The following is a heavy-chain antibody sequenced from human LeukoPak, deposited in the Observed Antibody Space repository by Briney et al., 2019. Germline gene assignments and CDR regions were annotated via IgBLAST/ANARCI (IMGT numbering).Heavy chain of an antibody. CDR3: ARRGVGATTWDAFDI. J-gene: IGHJ3*02. D-gene: IGHD1-26*01. CDR2: INYSGST. CDR1: GGSLTRYH. Sequence: SETLSLTCTVSGGSLTRYHWGWIRQPPGKGLEWIGYINYSGSTNYSPSLESRVTISLDTPKNQFSLQLSSVTAADTAVYYCARRGVGATTWDAFDIWGQGTLVTVSS. V-gene: IGHV4-59*08.